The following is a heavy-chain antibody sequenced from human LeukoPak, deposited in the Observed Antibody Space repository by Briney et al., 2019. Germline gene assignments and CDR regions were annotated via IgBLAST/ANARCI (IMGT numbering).Heavy chain of an antibody. V-gene: IGHV4-30-2*01. CDR2: IYHSGST. Sequence: SQTLSLTCTVSGGSISSGDYYWSWIRQPPGKGLEWIGYIYHSGSTYYNPSLKSRVTISVDRSKNQFSLKLSSVTAADTAVYYCARLTSFGGVITFDYWGQGTLVTVSS. CDR3: ARLTSFGGVITFDY. CDR1: GGSISSGDYY. D-gene: IGHD3-16*02. J-gene: IGHJ4*02.